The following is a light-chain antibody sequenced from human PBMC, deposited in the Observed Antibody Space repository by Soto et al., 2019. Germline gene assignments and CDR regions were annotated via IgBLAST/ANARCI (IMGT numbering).Light chain of an antibody. J-gene: IGLJ1*01. V-gene: IGLV2-14*03. Sequence: QSVLAQPASVSVSTGQSITISCTGTHNDVGHENFVSWYQQHPVKVPKLIIYDVTRRASGISSLFSASKSGNTAYLAISGLQADDEADYYRCLYRSDNPRFYVFGTGTKVTVL. CDR2: DVT. CDR3: CLYRSDNPRFYV. CDR1: HNDVGHENF.